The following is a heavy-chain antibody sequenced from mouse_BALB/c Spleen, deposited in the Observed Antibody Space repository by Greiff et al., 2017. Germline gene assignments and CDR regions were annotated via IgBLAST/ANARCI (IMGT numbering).Heavy chain of an antibody. CDR2: IRNKANGYTT. J-gene: IGHJ3*01. CDR3: ARESPYYGWFAY. CDR1: GFTFTDYY. Sequence: EVKVEESGGGLVQPGGSLRLSCATSGFTFTDYYMSWVRQPPGKALEWLGFIRNKANGYTTEYSASVKGRFTISRDNSQSILYLQMNTLRAEDSATYYCARESPYYGWFAYWGQGTLVTVSA. V-gene: IGHV7-3*02. D-gene: IGHD2-10*01.